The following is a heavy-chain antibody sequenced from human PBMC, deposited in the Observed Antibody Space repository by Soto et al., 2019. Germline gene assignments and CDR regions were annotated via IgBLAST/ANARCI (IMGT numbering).Heavy chain of an antibody. V-gene: IGHV1-18*01. Sequence: QVQLVQSGAEVKKPGASVKVSCKASGYTFTTYGISWVRQAPGQGLEWMGWISAYNGNTNYVQKLQGRVTMTTDTSTSIAYVELRSLRSDDTAVYYCARVFLEDIGLEAFDIWGQGTMVTVSS. CDR3: ARVFLEDIGLEAFDI. CDR2: ISAYNGNT. J-gene: IGHJ3*02. CDR1: GYTFTTYG. D-gene: IGHD4-17*01.